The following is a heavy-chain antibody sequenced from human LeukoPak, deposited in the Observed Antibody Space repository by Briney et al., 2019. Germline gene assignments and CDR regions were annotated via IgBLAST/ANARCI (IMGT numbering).Heavy chain of an antibody. CDR2: IYSGGST. CDR3: ARALYSSGWYPFDY. V-gene: IGHV3-66*02. Sequence: HPGGSLRLSCAASGLTVSSNYMSWVRQAPGKGLEWVSVIYSGGSTYYADSVKGRFTISRDNSKNTLYLQMNSLRAEDTAVYYCARALYSSGWYPFDYWGQGTLVTVSS. CDR1: GLTVSSNY. D-gene: IGHD6-19*01. J-gene: IGHJ4*02.